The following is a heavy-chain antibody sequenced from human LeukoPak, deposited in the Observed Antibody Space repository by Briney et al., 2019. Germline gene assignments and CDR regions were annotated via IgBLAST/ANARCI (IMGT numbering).Heavy chain of an antibody. J-gene: IGHJ6*02. CDR3: AKHLTATNTYIFFGLDV. D-gene: IGHD1-26*01. Sequence: GGSLRLSCAATGYSFKDYGMHWVRQPPGKGLEWVSAINWNGGGTDYADSVKGRFTIFRDNAKNSLYLQLSSLRPEDTALYYCAKHLTATNTYIFFGLDVWGQGTSVAVSS. CDR2: INWNGGGT. V-gene: IGHV3-9*01. CDR1: GYSFKDYG.